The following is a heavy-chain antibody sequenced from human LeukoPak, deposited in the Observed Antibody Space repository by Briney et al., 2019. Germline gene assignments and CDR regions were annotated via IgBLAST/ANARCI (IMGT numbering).Heavy chain of an antibody. CDR3: ARGAGGAAGPRYFDY. D-gene: IGHD6-13*01. CDR2: IYYSGST. CDR1: GGSISSSSYY. J-gene: IGHJ4*02. Sequence: SETLSLTCTVSGGSISSSSYYWGWIRQPPGKGLEWIGSIYYSGSTYYNPSLKSRVTISVDTSKNQFSLKLSSVTAADTAVYYCARGAGGAAGPRYFDYWGQGTLVTVSS. V-gene: IGHV4-39*07.